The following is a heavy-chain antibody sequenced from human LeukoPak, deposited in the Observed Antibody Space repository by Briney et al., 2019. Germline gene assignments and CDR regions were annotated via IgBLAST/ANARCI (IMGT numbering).Heavy chain of an antibody. Sequence: GASVKVSCKASGYTFTDYYIHWVRQAPGQGLEWMGWINTNSGDTNCAQRFQGKITMTRDTSTTTTYMELSSLTSDDTALYYCSRLAGCGGDCYSEGDYWGQGTLVIVSS. D-gene: IGHD2-21*02. CDR1: GYTFTDYY. J-gene: IGHJ4*02. CDR3: SRLAGCGGDCYSEGDY. CDR2: INTNSGDT. V-gene: IGHV1-2*02.